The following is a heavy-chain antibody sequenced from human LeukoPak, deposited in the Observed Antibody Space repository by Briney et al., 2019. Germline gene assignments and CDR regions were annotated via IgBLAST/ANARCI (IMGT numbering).Heavy chain of an antibody. CDR1: GFTFSDYY. CDR3: AREMWRGFVDY. V-gene: IGHV3-11*01. CDR2: ISSSGSTI. Sequence: GGSLRLSCAASGFTFSDYYMSWIRQAPGKGLEWVSYISSSGSTIYYADSVKGRFTIYRDNAKHSLYLQMNSLRAEDTAVYYCAREMWRGFVDYWGQGTLVTVSS. J-gene: IGHJ4*02. D-gene: IGHD3-3*01.